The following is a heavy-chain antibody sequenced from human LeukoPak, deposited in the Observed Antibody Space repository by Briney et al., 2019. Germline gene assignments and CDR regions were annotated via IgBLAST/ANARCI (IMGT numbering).Heavy chain of an antibody. CDR3: AKLRIAFGGLIRDAFDI. CDR1: GFTFTSYS. J-gene: IGHJ3*02. D-gene: IGHD3-16*01. CDR2: ISGSGGSA. V-gene: IGHV3-23*01. Sequence: GGSLRLSCAASGFTFTSYSMDWVRQAPGKGLEWVSGISGSGGSASYADSVRGRFTISRDNAKDTLYVQMNSLRAEDTATYYCAKLRIAFGGLIRDAFDIWGQGTMVSVSS.